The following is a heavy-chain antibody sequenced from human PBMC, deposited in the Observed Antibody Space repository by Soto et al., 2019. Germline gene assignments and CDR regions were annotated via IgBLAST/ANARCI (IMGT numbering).Heavy chain of an antibody. CDR1: GSAITRYY. V-gene: IGHV1-46*01. J-gene: IGHJ6*02. D-gene: IGHD6-19*01. CDR3: AVDTSGWSLNGLDV. Sequence: QVDLVQSGAEVKKPGASVTISCKASGSAITRYYIHWVRQAPGRGLEWMGIINPGGGSASYAQKFQDRVTIDKDTSTGTVYMDLRSLTSEDTAVYYCAVDTSGWSLNGLDVWGQGTTVNVSS. CDR2: INPGGGSA.